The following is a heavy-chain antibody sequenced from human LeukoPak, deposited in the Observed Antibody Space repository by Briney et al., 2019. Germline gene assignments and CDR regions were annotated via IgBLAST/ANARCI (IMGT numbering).Heavy chain of an antibody. CDR2: ISSSDSTI. CDR1: GFTFSDYY. CDR3: ARDRVLWFGEAMDV. J-gene: IGHJ6*03. Sequence: GGSLRLSCAASGFTFSDYYMSWIRQAPGKGLEWVSYISSSDSTIYYADSVKGRFTISRDNAKNSLYLQMNSLRAEDTAVYYCARDRVLWFGEAMDVWGKGTTVTISS. V-gene: IGHV3-11*01. D-gene: IGHD3-10*01.